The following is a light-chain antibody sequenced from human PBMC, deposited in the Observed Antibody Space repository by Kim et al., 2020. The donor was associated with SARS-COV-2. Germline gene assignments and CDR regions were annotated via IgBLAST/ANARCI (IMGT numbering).Light chain of an antibody. CDR3: QHRQT. CDR2: DAS. Sequence: STRPASVGARVTITCRATQYVTRGLAWYQQKPGRAPKLLIYDASTLDRGVPSRFRGSGSGTEFTLTINGLQPDDFASYYCQHRQTFGQGTKVDIK. V-gene: IGKV1-5*01. CDR1: QYVTRG. J-gene: IGKJ1*01.